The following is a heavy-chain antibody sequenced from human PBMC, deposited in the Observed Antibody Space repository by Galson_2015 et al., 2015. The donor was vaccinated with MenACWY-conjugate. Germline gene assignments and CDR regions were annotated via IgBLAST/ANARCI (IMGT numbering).Heavy chain of an antibody. CDR3: ARTGGSPPRDFDY. D-gene: IGHD1-26*01. J-gene: IGHJ4*02. Sequence: SLRLSCAVSGFTFSSYWMHWVRQAPGKGLVWVSRINSDGSSTSYADTAKGRFTISRDNAKNTQYLQMNSLRAEDTAVYYCARTGGSPPRDFDYWGQGTLVTVSS. CDR2: INSDGSST. CDR1: GFTFSSYW. V-gene: IGHV3-74*01.